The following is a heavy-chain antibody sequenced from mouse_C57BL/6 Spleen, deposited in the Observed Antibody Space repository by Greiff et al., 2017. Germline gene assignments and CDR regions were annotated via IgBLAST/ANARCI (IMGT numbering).Heavy chain of an antibody. D-gene: IGHD3-2*02. Sequence: QVQLQQPGAELVRPGSSVKLSCKASGYTFTSYWMHWVKQRPIQGLEWIGNIDPSDSETHYNQKFKDKATLTVDKSSSTAYMQLSSLTSEDSAVYYCARWRGSGGLRDSSGLFDYWGQGTTLTVSS. J-gene: IGHJ2*01. V-gene: IGHV1-52*01. CDR2: IDPSDSET. CDR3: ARWRGSGGLRDSSGLFDY. CDR1: GYTFTSYW.